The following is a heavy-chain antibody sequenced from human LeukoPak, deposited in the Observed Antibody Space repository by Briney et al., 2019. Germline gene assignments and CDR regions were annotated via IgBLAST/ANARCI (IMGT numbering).Heavy chain of an antibody. CDR2: ISSSSCTI. D-gene: IGHD5-18*01. V-gene: IGHV3-48*01. CDR3: ARPPWTSGTMDTAMVIGAFDI. CDR1: GFTFTSYS. J-gene: IGHJ3*02. Sequence: PGGSLRLSCAASGFTFTSYSMNWVRQAPGKGLEWVSYISSSSCTIYYADSVKGRFTISRDNAKNSLYVQMNSLRAEDTAVYYCARPPWTSGTMDTAMVIGAFDIWGQGTMVTVSS.